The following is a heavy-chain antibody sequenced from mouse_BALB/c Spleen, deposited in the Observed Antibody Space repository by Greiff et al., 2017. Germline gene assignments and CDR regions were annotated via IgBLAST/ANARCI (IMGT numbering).Heavy chain of an antibody. CDR1: GFAFSSYD. D-gene: IGHD2-14*01. CDR3: ARHRDDTLYYAMDY. J-gene: IGHJ4*01. Sequence: EVQVVESGGGLVKPGGSLKLSCAASGFAFSSYDMSWVRQTPEKRLEWVAYISSGGGSTYYPDTVKGRFTISRDNAKNTLYLQMSSLKSEDTAMYYWARHRDDTLYYAMDYWGQGTSVTVSS. V-gene: IGHV5-12-1*01. CDR2: ISSGGGST.